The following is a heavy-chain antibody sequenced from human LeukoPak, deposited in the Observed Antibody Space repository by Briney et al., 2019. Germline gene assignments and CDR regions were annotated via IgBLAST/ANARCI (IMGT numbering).Heavy chain of an antibody. J-gene: IGHJ4*02. Sequence: SETLSLTCTVSGGSISSSTYYWCWIRQPPGKGLEWIGSINYSGNTYYNPSLKSRVTISLDTSKNQFSLRLSSVTAADTAVYYCASPSISSSTYDYWGQGTLVTVSS. CDR1: GGSISSSTYY. CDR2: INYSGNT. D-gene: IGHD6-6*01. V-gene: IGHV4-39*01. CDR3: ASPSISSSTYDY.